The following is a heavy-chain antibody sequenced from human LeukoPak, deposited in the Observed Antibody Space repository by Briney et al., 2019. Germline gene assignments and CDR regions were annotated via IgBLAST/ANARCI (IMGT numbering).Heavy chain of an antibody. CDR1: GGSISSGGYS. CDR3: ARALPRYCSGGSCYSALDENDY. V-gene: IGHV4-31*03. Sequence: PSQTLSLTGTVSGGSISSGGYSWSWIRQHPGKGLEWIGYIYYSGSTYYNPSLKSRVTISVDTSKNQFSLKLSSVTAADTAVYYCARALPRYCSGGSCYSALDENDYWGQGTLVTVSS. CDR2: IYYSGST. D-gene: IGHD2-15*01. J-gene: IGHJ4*02.